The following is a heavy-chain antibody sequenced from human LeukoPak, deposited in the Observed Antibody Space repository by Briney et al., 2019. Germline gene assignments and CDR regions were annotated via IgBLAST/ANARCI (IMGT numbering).Heavy chain of an antibody. CDR1: GYTFTSYY. CDR2: INPSGDST. J-gene: IGHJ4*02. Sequence: ASVKVSCKASGYTFTSYYIHCVRQAPGQGLEWMGIINPSGDSTSYAQKFQGRVTMTRDMSTSTFYMDLSSLRSEDTAVYYCASGMICPSCHLFDYWGQGTLVTVSS. CDR3: ASGMICPSCHLFDY. V-gene: IGHV1-46*01. D-gene: IGHD2-2*01.